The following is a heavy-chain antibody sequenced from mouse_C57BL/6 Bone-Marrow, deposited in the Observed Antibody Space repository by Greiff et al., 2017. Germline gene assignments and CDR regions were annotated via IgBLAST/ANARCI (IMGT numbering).Heavy chain of an antibody. V-gene: IGHV5-4*03. Sequence: EVKLVESGGGLVKPGGSLKLSCAASGFTFSSYAMSWVRQTPEKRLEWVATISDGGSYTYYPDNVKGRFTISRDNAKNNLYLQMSHLKSEETAMYYCASSFFYYAMDYWGQGTSVTVSS. CDR2: ISDGGSYT. CDR1: GFTFSSYA. CDR3: ASSFFYYAMDY. J-gene: IGHJ4*01. D-gene: IGHD1-1*01.